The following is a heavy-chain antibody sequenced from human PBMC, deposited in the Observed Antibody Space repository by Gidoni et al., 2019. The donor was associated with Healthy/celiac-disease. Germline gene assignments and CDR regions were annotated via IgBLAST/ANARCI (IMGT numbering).Heavy chain of an antibody. CDR1: GGSIRSGGYY. V-gene: IGHV4-31*03. D-gene: IGHD1-26*01. J-gene: IGHJ4*02. CDR2: IYYSGSN. CDR3: ASQVLTVGAYYFDY. Sequence: QVQLQESGPGLLKPPPTLSLTCTVSGGSIRSGGYYWRWIRQHPGKGLELIGYIYYSGSNYYNPSLKSRVTISVDTSKNQFSLKLSSVTAADTAVYYCASQVLTVGAYYFDYWGQGTLVTVSS.